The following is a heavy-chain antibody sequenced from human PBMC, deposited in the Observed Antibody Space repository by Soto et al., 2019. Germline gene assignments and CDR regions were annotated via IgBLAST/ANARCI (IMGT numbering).Heavy chain of an antibody. Sequence: PGESLKISCKGSGYSFTSYWIGWVRQMPGKGLEWMGIIYPGDSDTRYSPSFQGQVTISADKSISTAYLQWSSLKASDTAMYYCARHFNSNQAYYYSYMDVWGKGTTVTVSS. CDR2: IYPGDSDT. D-gene: IGHD1-20*01. V-gene: IGHV5-51*01. J-gene: IGHJ6*03. CDR3: ARHFNSNQAYYYSYMDV. CDR1: GYSFTSYW.